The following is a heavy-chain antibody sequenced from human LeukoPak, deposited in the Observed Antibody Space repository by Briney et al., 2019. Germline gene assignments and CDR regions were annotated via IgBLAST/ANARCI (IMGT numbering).Heavy chain of an antibody. CDR2: IYYSGST. CDR1: GGSVSSGSYY. Sequence: SETLSLTCTVSGGSVSSGSYYWSWIRQPPGKGLEWVGYIYYSGSTNYNPSLNSRVTISVDTSKNQFSLKLSSVTAADTAVYYCAKAKGDFWSGYYYNWFDPWGQGTLVTVSS. CDR3: AKAKGDFWSGYYYNWFDP. J-gene: IGHJ5*02. V-gene: IGHV4-61*01. D-gene: IGHD3-3*01.